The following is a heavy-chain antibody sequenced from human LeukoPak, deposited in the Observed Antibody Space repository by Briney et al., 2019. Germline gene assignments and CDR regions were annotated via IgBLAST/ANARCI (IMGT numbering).Heavy chain of an antibody. V-gene: IGHV3-48*02. J-gene: IGHJ4*02. D-gene: IGHD1-14*01. CDR2: ISSGGSTI. CDR3: VRGDQEASEPAFDY. CDR1: GFTFSSYS. Sequence: PGGSLRLSCAASGFTFSSYSMNWVRQAPGKGLEWVSYISSGGSTICYADSVRGRFTISRDTAKNSLYLEMNSLRDEDTAMCYCVRGDQEASEPAFDYWGQGTLVTVSS.